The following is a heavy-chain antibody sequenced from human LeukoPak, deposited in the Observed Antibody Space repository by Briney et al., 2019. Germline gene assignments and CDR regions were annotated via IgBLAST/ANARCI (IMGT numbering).Heavy chain of an antibody. J-gene: IGHJ5*02. CDR3: AKGENPGIAVAGTDYNWFAP. Sequence: GGSLRLSCAASGFIFSDYGRTWGRQAPGKGVGWVSAISGSGGSTYYADSVKGRFNISRDNSKNTLYLQMNSLRAEDTAVYYCAKGENPGIAVAGTDYNWFAPWGQGTLVTVSS. D-gene: IGHD6-19*01. CDR1: GFIFSDYG. CDR2: ISGSGGST. V-gene: IGHV3-23*01.